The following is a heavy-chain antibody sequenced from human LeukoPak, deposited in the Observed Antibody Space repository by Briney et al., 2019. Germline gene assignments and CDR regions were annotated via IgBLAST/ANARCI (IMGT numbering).Heavy chain of an antibody. Sequence: GGSLRLSCAASGFHFRSYWLSWFRQAPGKGLEWVANIKQDGSEKYYVDSVKGRFTISRDNAKNSLYLQMNSLRAEDTAVYYCASNTMVRGVPIDYWGQGTLVTVSS. J-gene: IGHJ4*02. CDR3: ASNTMVRGVPIDY. CDR1: GFHFRSYW. CDR2: IKQDGSEK. V-gene: IGHV3-7*01. D-gene: IGHD3-10*01.